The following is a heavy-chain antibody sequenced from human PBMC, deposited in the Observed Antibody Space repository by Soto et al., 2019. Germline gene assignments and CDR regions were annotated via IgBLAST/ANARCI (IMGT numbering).Heavy chain of an antibody. Sequence: GGSLRLSCAASGFTFSSYSMNWVRQAPGKGLEWVSYISSSSSTIYYADSVKGRFTISRDNAKNSLYLQMNSLRDEDTAVYYCARSVLWFGEWMNFDYWGQGTLVTVSS. J-gene: IGHJ4*02. CDR1: GFTFSSYS. CDR3: ARSVLWFGEWMNFDY. D-gene: IGHD3-10*01. CDR2: ISSSSSTI. V-gene: IGHV3-48*02.